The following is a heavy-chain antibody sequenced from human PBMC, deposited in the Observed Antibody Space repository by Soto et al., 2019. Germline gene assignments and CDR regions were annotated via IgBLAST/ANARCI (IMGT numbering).Heavy chain of an antibody. V-gene: IGHV3-30-3*01. CDR3: ARVPIAAAGPAFFDY. CDR2: ISYDGSNK. J-gene: IGHJ4*02. Sequence: GESLRLSCAASGFTFSSYAMHWVRQAPGKGLEWVAVISYDGSNKYYADSVKGRFTISRDNSKNTLYLQMNSLRAEDTAVYYCARVPIAAAGPAFFDYWGQGTLVTVSS. D-gene: IGHD6-13*01. CDR1: GFTFSSYA.